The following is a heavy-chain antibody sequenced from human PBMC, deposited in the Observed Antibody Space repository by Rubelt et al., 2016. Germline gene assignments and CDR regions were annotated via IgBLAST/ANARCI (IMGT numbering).Heavy chain of an antibody. CDR2: ISANNGNT. CDR1: GYTFTSYA. CDR3: AREVGATFWFDY. Sequence: QVQLVQSGAEVKKPGASVKVSCKASGYTFTSYAIAWVRQAPGQGLEWMGWISANNGNTNYAQKVQGRVNMTTDTSKSTAYMELRSLRSDDTAVYDGAREVGATFWFDYWGQGTLVTGAS. V-gene: IGHV1-18*01. J-gene: IGHJ5*01. D-gene: IGHD1-26*01.